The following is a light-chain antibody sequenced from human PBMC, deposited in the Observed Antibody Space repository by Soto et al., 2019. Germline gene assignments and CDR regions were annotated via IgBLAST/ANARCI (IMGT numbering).Light chain of an antibody. V-gene: IGKV1-5*03. J-gene: IGKJ1*01. Sequence: IQMTQSPSTLSASLGDRVTITFRASQSISSWLAWYQQKPGKAPKLLIYKASSLESGVPSRFSGSGSGTEFTLTISSLQPDDFATYYCQQYNSYSTFGQGTKVDI. CDR2: KAS. CDR1: QSISSW. CDR3: QQYNSYST.